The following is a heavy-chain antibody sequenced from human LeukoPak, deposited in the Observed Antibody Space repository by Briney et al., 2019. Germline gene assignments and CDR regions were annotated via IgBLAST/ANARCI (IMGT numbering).Heavy chain of an antibody. CDR3: ARELRSSGYYLGAFDI. V-gene: IGHV3-21*01. J-gene: IGHJ3*02. CDR2: ISSSSSYI. D-gene: IGHD3-22*01. CDR1: GFTFSSYS. Sequence: PGGSLRLSCAASGFTFSSYSMNWVRQAPGKGLEWVSSISSSSSYIYYADSVKGRFTISRDNAKNSLYLQMNSLRAEDTAVYYCARELRSSGYYLGAFDIWGQGTMVTVSS.